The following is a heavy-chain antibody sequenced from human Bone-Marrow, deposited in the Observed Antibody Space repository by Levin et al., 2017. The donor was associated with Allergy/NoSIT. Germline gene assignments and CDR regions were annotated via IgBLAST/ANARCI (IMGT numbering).Heavy chain of an antibody. J-gene: IGHJ4*02. CDR3: ARLDARCGGDCFLFDY. Sequence: PGGSLRLSCAASGFIFSNSWMTWVRQAPGKGLEWVANIKQDGSDKYYVDSVKGRFTISRDNAKNSLYLQMNSLRAEDTAVYFCARLDARCGGDCFLFDYWGQGTLVTVSS. D-gene: IGHD2-21*02. CDR1: GFIFSNSW. V-gene: IGHV3-7*01. CDR2: IKQDGSDK.